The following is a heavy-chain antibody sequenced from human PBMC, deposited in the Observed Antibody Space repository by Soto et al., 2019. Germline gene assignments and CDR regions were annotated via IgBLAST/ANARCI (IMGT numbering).Heavy chain of an antibody. V-gene: IGHV3-23*01. CDR2: ISGSGGYT. CDR3: AKKTDIVEVTAPSDY. CDR1: GFTFSNYA. D-gene: IGHD2-21*02. Sequence: GGSLRLSCAASGFTFSNYAMSWVRQAPGKGLEWVSGISGSGGYTYYADSVKGRFTISRDTSKNTLYLQMNSLRAEDTAVYYCAKKTDIVEVTAPSDYWGQGTLVTVSS. J-gene: IGHJ4*02.